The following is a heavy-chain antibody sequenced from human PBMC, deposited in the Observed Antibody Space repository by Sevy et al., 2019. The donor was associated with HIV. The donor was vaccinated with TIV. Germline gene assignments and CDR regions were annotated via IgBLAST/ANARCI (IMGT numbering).Heavy chain of an antibody. V-gene: IGHV1-2*02. CDR3: AREAGGIVPAAMVQGPIVSPSNDYYYYGMDV. D-gene: IGHD2-2*01. CDR2: INPNSGGT. Sequence: ASVKVSCKASGYTFTGYYMHWVRQAPGQGLEWMGWINPNSGGTNYAQKFQGRVTMTRDTSISTAYMELSRLRSDDTAVYYCAREAGGIVPAAMVQGPIVSPSNDYYYYGMDVWGQGTTVTVSS. J-gene: IGHJ6*02. CDR1: GYTFTGYY.